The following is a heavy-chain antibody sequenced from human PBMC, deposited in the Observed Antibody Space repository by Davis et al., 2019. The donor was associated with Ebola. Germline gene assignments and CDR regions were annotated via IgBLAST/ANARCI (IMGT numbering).Heavy chain of an antibody. D-gene: IGHD3-10*01. V-gene: IGHV7-4-1*02. Sequence: AASVKVSCKASGYTFTSYAMNWVRQAPGQGLEWMGWINTNTGNPTYAQGFTGRFVFSLDTSVSTAYLQISSLKAEDTAVYYCVRGPIWFGELFHLYYFDYWGQGALITVSS. CDR1: GYTFTSYA. CDR3: VRGPIWFGELFHLYYFDY. CDR2: INTNTGNP. J-gene: IGHJ4*02.